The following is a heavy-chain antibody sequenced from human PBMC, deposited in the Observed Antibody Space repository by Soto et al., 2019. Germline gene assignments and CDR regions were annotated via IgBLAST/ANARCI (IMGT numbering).Heavy chain of an antibody. CDR2: TYYKSKWNN. Sequence: QTLSLTCAISGDSVSSNSAAWIWIRQSPSRGLEWLGRTYYKSKWNNDYALSVKSRITISPDTSQNLFSLHLDSVTPEDTAVYYCAGITWFRGLDVWGPGTRVTV. J-gene: IGHJ6*02. V-gene: IGHV6-1*01. CDR3: AGITWFRGLDV. D-gene: IGHD3-10*01. CDR1: GDSVSSNSAA.